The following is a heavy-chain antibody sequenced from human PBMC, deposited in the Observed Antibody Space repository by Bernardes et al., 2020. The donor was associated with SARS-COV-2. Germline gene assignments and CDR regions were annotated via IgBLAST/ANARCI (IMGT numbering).Heavy chain of an antibody. CDR2: VDPEDGAA. CDR3: STDLILNPSETSDHVGEGGASF. J-gene: IGHJ4*02. D-gene: IGHD3-9*01. V-gene: IGHV1-24*01. Sequence: ASVKVSCKVSGDTFTEMSIHWVRQTRGKTLEWMGGVDPEDGAAHYAPRFEGRISVTADTSAATAYLELTSLTSEDTAVYYCSTDLILNPSETSDHVGEGGASFWGQGTVVTVSS. CDR1: GDTFTEMS.